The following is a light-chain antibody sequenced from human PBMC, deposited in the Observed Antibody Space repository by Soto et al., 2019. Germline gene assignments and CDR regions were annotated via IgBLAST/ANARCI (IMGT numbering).Light chain of an antibody. CDR3: QQRSNWPRT. Sequence: EIVLTQSPATLSLSPGERATLSCRASQSISSFLAWYQQKRGQAPRLLIYDASNRATDIPARFSGSGSGTDFTLTISSLEPEDSAVYYCQQRSNWPRTFGQGTTVEIK. CDR2: DAS. CDR1: QSISSF. V-gene: IGKV3-11*01. J-gene: IGKJ1*01.